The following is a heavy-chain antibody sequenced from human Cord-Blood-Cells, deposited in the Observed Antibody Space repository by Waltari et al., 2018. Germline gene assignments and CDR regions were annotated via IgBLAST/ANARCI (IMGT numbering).Heavy chain of an antibody. V-gene: IGHV3-15*01. Sequence: EVQLVESGVGLVKPGGSLRLSCAAAGLTFSNAWMSWVPQAPGKGLEWVGRIKSKTDGGTTDYAAPVKGRFTISRDDSKNTLYLQMNSLKTEDTAVYYCTTERQQLVRDAFDIWGQGTMVTVSS. J-gene: IGHJ3*02. CDR3: TTERQQLVRDAFDI. CDR2: IKSKTDGGTT. D-gene: IGHD6-13*01. CDR1: GLTFSNAW.